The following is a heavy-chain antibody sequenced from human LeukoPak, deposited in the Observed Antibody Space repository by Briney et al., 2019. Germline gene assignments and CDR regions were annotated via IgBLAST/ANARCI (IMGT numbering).Heavy chain of an antibody. Sequence: PGGSLRLSCAASGFTFSSYGVTWVRQAPGKGLEWVSSISGSGGTTYYADSVKGRFTISRDTSKTTLHLQMSSLRADDTAVYYCAKDRPLNWGYYFDSWGQGTVVTVSS. CDR2: ISGSGGTT. V-gene: IGHV3-23*01. CDR3: AKDRPLNWGYYFDS. J-gene: IGHJ4*02. CDR1: GFTFSSYG. D-gene: IGHD7-27*01.